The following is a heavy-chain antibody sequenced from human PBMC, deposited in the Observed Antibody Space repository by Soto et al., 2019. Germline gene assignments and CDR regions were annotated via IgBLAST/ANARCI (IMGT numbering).Heavy chain of an antibody. CDR2: MYHSGTT. CDR3: ARHEKDIVFSLFDY. CDR1: GASISTTSYY. Sequence: SETLSLTCTVSGASISTTSYYWGWIRQPPGKGLEWIGSMYHSGTTYYNPSLKSRVTISVDTSKNQFSLKMNSVTAADTAVYYCARHEKDIVFSLFDYWGQGSLVTV. J-gene: IGHJ4*02. D-gene: IGHD2-15*01. V-gene: IGHV4-39*01.